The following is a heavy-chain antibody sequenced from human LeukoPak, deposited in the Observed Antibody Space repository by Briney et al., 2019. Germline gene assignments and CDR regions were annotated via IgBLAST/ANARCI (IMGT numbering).Heavy chain of an antibody. V-gene: IGHV3-23*01. CDR3: ATLQAYSSGWFDY. Sequence: GGSLRLSCADSGFTFSNYALTWVRRAPGKGLEWVSVINGRGGTTYYADSVKGRFTISRDNSKNTLYLQMNSLRAEDTAVYYCATLQAYSSGWFDYWGQGTLVTVSS. D-gene: IGHD6-19*01. CDR1: GFTFSNYA. CDR2: INGRGGTT. J-gene: IGHJ4*02.